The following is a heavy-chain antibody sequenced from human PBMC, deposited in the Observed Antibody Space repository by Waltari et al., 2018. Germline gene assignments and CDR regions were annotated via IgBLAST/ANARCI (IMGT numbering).Heavy chain of an antibody. CDR1: GYTLTELS. D-gene: IGHD2-21*01. J-gene: IGHJ5*02. CDR3: ARAPPRIAINWFDP. Sequence: QVQLVQSGAEVKKPGASVKVSCKVSGYTLTELSMHWVRQAPGKGLEWMGGFEPEDGETIYAQKFQGRVTMTRDTSISTAYMELSRLRSDDTAVYYCARAPPRIAINWFDPWGQGTLVTVSS. CDR2: FEPEDGET. V-gene: IGHV1-24*01.